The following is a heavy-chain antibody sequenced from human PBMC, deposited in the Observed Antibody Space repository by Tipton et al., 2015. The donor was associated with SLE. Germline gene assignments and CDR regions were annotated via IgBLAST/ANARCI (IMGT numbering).Heavy chain of an antibody. CDR3: SGELSPRDGFDI. Sequence: SLRLSCAASGFIFGDYAMHWVRQAPGKGLEWVAVIWYDGSNKNYADSVKGRFTISRDNSKNTLYLQMNSLRAEDTAVYYCSGELSPRDGFDIWGQGTMVTVSS. J-gene: IGHJ3*02. CDR1: GFIFGDYA. V-gene: IGHV3-33*08. CDR2: IWYDGSNK. D-gene: IGHD3-16*02.